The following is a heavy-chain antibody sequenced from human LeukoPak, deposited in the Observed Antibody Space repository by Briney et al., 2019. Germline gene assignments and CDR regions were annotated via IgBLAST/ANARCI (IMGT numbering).Heavy chain of an antibody. V-gene: IGHV1-24*01. J-gene: IGHJ4*02. CDR1: GYTLTELS. CDR2: FDPEDGET. Sequence: ASVKVSCKVSGYTLTELSMHWVRQAPGKGLEWMGGFDPEDGETIYAQKFQGRVTMTEDTSTDTAYMELSSLRSEDSAVYYCATADSWMQDSFDYWGQGTLVTVSS. CDR3: ATADSWMQDSFDY. D-gene: IGHD5-18*01.